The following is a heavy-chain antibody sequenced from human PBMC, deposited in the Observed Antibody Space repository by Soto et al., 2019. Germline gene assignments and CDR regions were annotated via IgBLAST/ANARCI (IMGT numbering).Heavy chain of an antibody. CDR2: IYHSGST. J-gene: IGHJ6*02. CDR1: GGSISSSNW. Sequence: TLSLTCAVSGGSISSSNWWSWVRQPPGKGLEWIGEIYHSGSTNYNPSLKSRVTISVDKSKNQFSLKLSSVTAADTAVYYCARDLQRGWYLGRYYYYYGMDVWGQGTTVTVSS. V-gene: IGHV4-4*02. CDR3: ARDLQRGWYLGRYYYYYGMDV. D-gene: IGHD6-19*01.